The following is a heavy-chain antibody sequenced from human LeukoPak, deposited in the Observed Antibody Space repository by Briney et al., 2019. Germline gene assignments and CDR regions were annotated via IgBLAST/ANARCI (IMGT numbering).Heavy chain of an antibody. CDR2: IDPDGVGS. V-gene: IGHV3-74*01. CDR3: ARPPDSLANAYDV. D-gene: IGHD3-22*01. Sequence: PGGSLRLSCTASGFSLNKHWMHWVRQAPGGGLVWVSRIDPDGVGSDSADSVRGRFTISRDNARNTLYLHMESLRAEDTAVYYCARPPDSLANAYDVWGQGTMVTVSS. J-gene: IGHJ3*01. CDR1: GFSLNKHW.